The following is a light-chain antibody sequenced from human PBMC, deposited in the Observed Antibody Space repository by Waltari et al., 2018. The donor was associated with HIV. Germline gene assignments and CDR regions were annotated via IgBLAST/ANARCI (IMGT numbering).Light chain of an antibody. J-gene: IGKJ4*01. Sequence: IAMTQPPLFLHVTPGEPASISCRSRPSLPHSNGYIHLDCYPQKPGQSPHHLLYLVSIRASGVPDRFSGGGSGTDFTLKISRVEDEDVGVYYCRQALKTRRPATFGGGTKVEIK. V-gene: IGKV2-28*01. CDR1: PSLPHSNGYIH. CDR2: LVS. CDR3: RQALKTRRPAT.